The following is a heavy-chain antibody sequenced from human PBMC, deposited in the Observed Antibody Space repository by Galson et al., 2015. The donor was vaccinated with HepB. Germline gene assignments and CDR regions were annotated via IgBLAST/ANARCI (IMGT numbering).Heavy chain of an antibody. CDR1: GFTFSSYN. J-gene: IGHJ4*02. CDR2: ISSSSSTI. V-gene: IGHV3-48*01. CDR3: AREMEPVRELAARLFVDY. Sequence: SLRLSCAASGFTFSSYNMSWVRQAPGKGLEWVSYISSSSSTINYADSVKGRFTISRDNAKNSLYLQMNSLRAEDTAVYYCAREMEPVRELAARLFVDYWGQGTLVTVSS. D-gene: IGHD6-6*01.